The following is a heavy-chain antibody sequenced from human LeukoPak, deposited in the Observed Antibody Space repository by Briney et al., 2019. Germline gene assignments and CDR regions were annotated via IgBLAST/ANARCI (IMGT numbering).Heavy chain of an antibody. D-gene: IGHD3-22*01. CDR3: ARAPSEIGGYYPEYFRH. Sequence: GGSLSLSCAASGFTFSSYWMHCVRQAPGKGLVWVSRIKSDGSTNYADSVKGRFTISRDNAKNTVSLQMNSLRAEDTAVYFCARAPSEIGGYYPEYFRHWGQGTLVTVSS. V-gene: IGHV3-74*01. CDR2: IKSDGST. J-gene: IGHJ1*01. CDR1: GFTFSSYW.